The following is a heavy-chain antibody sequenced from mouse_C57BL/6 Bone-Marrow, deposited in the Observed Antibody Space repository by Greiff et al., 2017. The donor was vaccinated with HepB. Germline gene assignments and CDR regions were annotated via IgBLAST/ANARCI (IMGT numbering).Heavy chain of an antibody. CDR1: GYTFTSYW. J-gene: IGHJ3*01. CDR3: ARRDYSNYVGFAY. CDR2: IYPGSGST. V-gene: IGHV1-55*01. D-gene: IGHD2-5*01. Sequence: QVQLQQPGAELVKPGASVKMSCKASGYTFTSYWMTWVKQRPGQGLEWIGDIYPGSGSTNYNEKFKSKATLTVDTSSSTAYMQLSSLTSEDSAVYYCARRDYSNYVGFAYWGKGTLVTVSA.